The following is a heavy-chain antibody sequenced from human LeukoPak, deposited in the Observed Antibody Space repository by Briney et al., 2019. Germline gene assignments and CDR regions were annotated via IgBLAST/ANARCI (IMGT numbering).Heavy chain of an antibody. Sequence: GGSLRLSCAASGFTVSTNYMSWVRQPAGKGLEWLSVIYTGGTTFYADSVKGRFTISGDNSKNTLYLQMNSLRADDTAVYYCTKLKGWYGEGYCDHWGQGTLVTVSS. CDR1: GFTVSTNY. J-gene: IGHJ4*02. D-gene: IGHD3-10*01. CDR2: IYTGGTT. V-gene: IGHV3-53*01. CDR3: TKLKGWYGEGYCDH.